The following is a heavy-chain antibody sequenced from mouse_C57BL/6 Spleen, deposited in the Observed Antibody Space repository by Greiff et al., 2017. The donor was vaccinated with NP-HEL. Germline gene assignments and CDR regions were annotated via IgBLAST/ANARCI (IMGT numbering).Heavy chain of an antibody. CDR2: IYPGDGDT. CDR3: ARRTGTRYFDV. CDR1: GYAFSSYG. Sequence: VQLQQSGAELVKPGASVKISCKASGYAFSSYGMYWVQQRPGKGLEWIGQIYPGDGDTNYTGNFKGKATLTADKSSSTAYMQISSLTAEDSAVYFCARRTGTRYFDVWGTGTTVTVSS. D-gene: IGHD4-1*01. V-gene: IGHV1-80*01. J-gene: IGHJ1*03.